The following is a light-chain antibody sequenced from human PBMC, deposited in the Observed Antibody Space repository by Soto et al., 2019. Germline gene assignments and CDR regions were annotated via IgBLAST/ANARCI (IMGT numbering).Light chain of an antibody. J-gene: IGKJ3*01. CDR3: QQYNNWPPGAT. Sequence: DIVMTQSPATLSVSPGERATLSCRASLTVSNNLAWYQQKPGQAPRLLIYYASTRATGIPDRFSGSGSVKDFTLTISRVQSEDVAVYYCQQYNNWPPGATFGPGTRVDIK. CDR2: YAS. V-gene: IGKV3-15*01. CDR1: LTVSNN.